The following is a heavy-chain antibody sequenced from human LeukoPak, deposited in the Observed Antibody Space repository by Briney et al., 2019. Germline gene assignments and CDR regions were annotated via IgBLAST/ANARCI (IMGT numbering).Heavy chain of an antibody. J-gene: IGHJ6*02. V-gene: IGHV5-51*01. CDR3: ASTRYNWNSYYYYGMDV. Sequence: TGESLKISCKGSGYSFTSYWIGWVRQMPGKGLEWMGIIHPGDSDTRYSPSFQGQVTISADKSISTAYLQWSSLKASDTAMYYCASTRYNWNSYYYYGMDVWGQGTTVTVSS. D-gene: IGHD1-1*01. CDR2: IHPGDSDT. CDR1: GYSFTSYW.